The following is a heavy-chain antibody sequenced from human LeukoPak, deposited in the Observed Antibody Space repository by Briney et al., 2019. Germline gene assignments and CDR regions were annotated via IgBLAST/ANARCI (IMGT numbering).Heavy chain of an antibody. CDR3: ARDPSVVVVAAGPTTNWFDP. CDR1: GYTFTRYA. J-gene: IGHJ5*02. Sequence: GASVKVSCKASGYTFTRYAMNWVRPAPGQGLEWMGIINPSGGSTSYAQKFQGRVTMTRDTSTSTVYMELSSLRSDDTAMYYCARDPSVVVVAAGPTTNWFDPWGQGTLVTVSS. V-gene: IGHV1-46*01. CDR2: INPSGGST. D-gene: IGHD2-15*01.